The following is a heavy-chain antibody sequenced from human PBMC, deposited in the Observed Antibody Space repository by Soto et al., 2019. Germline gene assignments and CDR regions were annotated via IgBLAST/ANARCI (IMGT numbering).Heavy chain of an antibody. CDR2: IIPIFGTA. V-gene: IGHV1-69*13. CDR3: ARAQGIYYYGSGSLRWFDP. J-gene: IGHJ5*02. D-gene: IGHD3-10*01. Sequence: SVKVSCKASGGTFSSYAISWVRQAPGRGLEWMGGIIPIFGTANYAQKFQGRVTITADESTSTAYMELSSLRSEDTAVYYCARAQGIYYYGSGSLRWFDPWGQGTLVTVYS. CDR1: GGTFSSYA.